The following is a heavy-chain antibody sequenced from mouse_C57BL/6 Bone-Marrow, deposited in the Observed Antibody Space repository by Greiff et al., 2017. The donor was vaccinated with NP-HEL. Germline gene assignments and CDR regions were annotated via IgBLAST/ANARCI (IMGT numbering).Heavy chain of an antibody. J-gene: IGHJ1*03. V-gene: IGHV2-2*01. Sequence: VQVVESGPGLVQPSQSLSITCTVSGFSLTSYGVHWVRQSPGKGLEWLGVIWSGGSTDYNAAFISRLSISKDNSKSQVFFKMNSLQADDTAIYYCARTPLYYGTYYWYFDVWGTGTTVTVSS. CDR1: GFSLTSYG. CDR2: IWSGGST. D-gene: IGHD2-1*01. CDR3: ARTPLYYGTYYWYFDV.